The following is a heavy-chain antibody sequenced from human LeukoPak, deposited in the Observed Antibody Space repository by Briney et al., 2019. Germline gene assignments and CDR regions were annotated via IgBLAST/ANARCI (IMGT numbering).Heavy chain of an antibody. J-gene: IGHJ3*02. CDR2: IIPILGIA. CDR3: ARVRPPHAFDI. Sequence: GSPVKVSCKASGGTFISYAISWVRQAPGQGLEWMGRIIPILGIANYAQKFQGRVTITADKSTSTAYMELSSLRSEDTAVYYCARVRPPHAFDIWGQGTMVTVSS. V-gene: IGHV1-69*04. CDR1: GGTFISYA.